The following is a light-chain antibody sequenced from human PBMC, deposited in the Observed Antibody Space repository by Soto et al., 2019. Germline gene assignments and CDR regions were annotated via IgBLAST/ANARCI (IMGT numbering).Light chain of an antibody. J-gene: IGKJ4*01. CDR1: QSITTY. CDR3: QQTYSSPLN. CDR2: AAS. Sequence: DIQMTQSPSSLSASVGDRVTITCRASQSITTYLNWYQHKPGKAPKLLIYAASRLQTGVPSRFTGSGSGTDFTLTISSLQPGDFATYYCQQTYSSPLNFGGGTKVE. V-gene: IGKV1-39*01.